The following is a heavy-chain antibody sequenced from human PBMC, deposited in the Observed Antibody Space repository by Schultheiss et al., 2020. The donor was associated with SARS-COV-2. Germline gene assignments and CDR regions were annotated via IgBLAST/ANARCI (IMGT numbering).Heavy chain of an antibody. Sequence: GGSLRLSCAASGFTFSSYEMNWVRQAPGKGLEWVSYISSSGSTIYYADSVKGRFTISRDNAKNSLYLQMNSLRAEDTAVYYCARGCTNGVCSFDYWGQGTLVTVSS. CDR3: ARGCTNGVCSFDY. CDR1: GFTFSSYE. CDR2: ISSSGSTI. V-gene: IGHV3-48*03. D-gene: IGHD2-8*01. J-gene: IGHJ4*02.